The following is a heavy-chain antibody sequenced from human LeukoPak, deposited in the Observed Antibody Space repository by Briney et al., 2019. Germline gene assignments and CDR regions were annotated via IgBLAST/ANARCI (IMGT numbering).Heavy chain of an antibody. CDR1: GFTFSTYA. CDR2: ISGSAGST. D-gene: IGHD2-15*01. V-gene: IGHV3-23*01. CDR3: AKDISSVVPRGFDF. Sequence: PGGSLRLSCAASGFTFSTYAMSWVRQAPGTGLDWVSTISGSAGSTYYADSVEGRFTISRDNSKNTLYVQMNSLRADDTAIYYCAKDISSVVPRGFDFWGQGTLVTVSS. J-gene: IGHJ4*02.